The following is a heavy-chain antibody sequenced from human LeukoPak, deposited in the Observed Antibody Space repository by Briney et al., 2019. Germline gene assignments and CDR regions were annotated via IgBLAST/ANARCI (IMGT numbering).Heavy chain of an antibody. J-gene: IGHJ6*03. CDR1: GGSSSSYY. CDR2: IYYSGST. D-gene: IGHD2-2*01. CDR3: ARGFVPAGMARYHYMDV. V-gene: IGHV4-59*12. Sequence: SETLTLTCTVSGGSSSSYYWSWIRQPPGKGLEWTGYIYYSGSTNYNPSLKSRVTISVDTSKNQFSLKLSSVTAADTAVYYCARGFVPAGMARYHYMDVWGKGTTVTVSS.